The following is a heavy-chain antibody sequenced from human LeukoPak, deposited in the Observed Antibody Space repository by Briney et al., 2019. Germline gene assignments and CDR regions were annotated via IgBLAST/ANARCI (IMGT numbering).Heavy chain of an antibody. V-gene: IGHV4-59*01. CDR1: GGSISSYY. CDR3: ARVRDYYDSSGYYGDAFDI. CDR2: IYYSGST. J-gene: IGHJ3*02. D-gene: IGHD3-22*01. Sequence: SETLSLTCTVSGGSISSYYWSRIRQPPGKGLEWIGYIYYSGSTNYNPSLKSRVTISVDTSKNQFSLKLSSVTAADTAVYYCARVRDYYDSSGYYGDAFDIWGQGTMVTVSS.